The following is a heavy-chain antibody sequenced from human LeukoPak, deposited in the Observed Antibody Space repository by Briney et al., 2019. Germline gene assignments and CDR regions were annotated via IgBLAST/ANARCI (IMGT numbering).Heavy chain of an antibody. J-gene: IGHJ4*02. V-gene: IGHV1-18*01. D-gene: IGHD3-10*01. CDR3: ARDQGSGSYYPRFDY. CDR2: ISAYDGST. CDR1: GYSFTTYG. Sequence: GASVKVSCKASGYSFTTYGISWVRQAPGQGLEWMGWISAYDGSTNYEQQFQGRVTLTIDTSTTTAYVELRSLRSDDTAIYYCARDQGSGSYYPRFDYWGQGALVTVSS.